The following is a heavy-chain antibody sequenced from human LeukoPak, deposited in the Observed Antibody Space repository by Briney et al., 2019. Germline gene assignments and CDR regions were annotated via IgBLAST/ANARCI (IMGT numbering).Heavy chain of an antibody. V-gene: IGHV4-59*01. D-gene: IGHD3-10*01. CDR2: IYSSA. CDR3: ARVAYGSGTYYLDH. CDR1: GGSISRYY. J-gene: IGHJ4*02. Sequence: SETLSLTCTVSGGSISRYYWSWIRLPPGKGLEWIGYIYSSATYNPSLKGRVNISVDTSTNKLSLKLSSVTAADTAMYYCARVAYGSGTYYLDHWGQGTLVTVSS.